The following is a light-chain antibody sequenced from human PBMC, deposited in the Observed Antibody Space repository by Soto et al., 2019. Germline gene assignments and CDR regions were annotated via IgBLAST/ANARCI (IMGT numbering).Light chain of an antibody. CDR2: DVN. CDR1: GSDIGTFNR. V-gene: IGLV2-18*02. J-gene: IGLJ1*01. CDR3: SSYTSSSTYV. Sequence: QCVLTQPPSVSGSPGQSVTISCTGTGSDIGTFNRVSWYQQPPGTAPKLLIYDVNNRPSGVPDRFSGSKSGNTASLTISGLQAEDEADYYCSSYTSSSTYVFGTGTKLTVL.